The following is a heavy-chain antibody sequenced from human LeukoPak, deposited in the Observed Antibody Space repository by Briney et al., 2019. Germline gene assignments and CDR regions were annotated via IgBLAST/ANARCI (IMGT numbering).Heavy chain of an antibody. J-gene: IGHJ4*02. CDR3: ARDRGGSYYLDY. CDR1: GGSFSGYY. Sequence: TSETLSLTCAVYGGSFSGYYWSWIRQPPGKGLEWIGEINHSGSTNYNPSLKSRVTMSVDTSKSQFSLKLSSVTAADTAIYYCARDRGGSYYLDYWGQGTLVPVSS. CDR2: INHSGST. V-gene: IGHV4-34*01. D-gene: IGHD3-16*01.